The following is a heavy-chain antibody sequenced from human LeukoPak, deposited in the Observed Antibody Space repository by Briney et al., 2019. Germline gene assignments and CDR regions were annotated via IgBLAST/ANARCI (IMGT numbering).Heavy chain of an antibody. J-gene: IGHJ4*02. CDR2: INSDGSST. Sequence: GGSLRLSCAASGLTFRSYWMHWVRQAPGKGLVWVSRINSDGSSTSYADSVKGRLTISRDNAKNTLYLQMNSLRAEDTAVYYCARDLGRDGYFDYWGQGTLVTVSS. D-gene: IGHD5-24*01. CDR1: GLTFRSYW. CDR3: ARDLGRDGYFDY. V-gene: IGHV3-74*01.